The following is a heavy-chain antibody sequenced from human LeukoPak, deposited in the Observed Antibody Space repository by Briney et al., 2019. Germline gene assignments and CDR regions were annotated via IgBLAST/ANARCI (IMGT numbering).Heavy chain of an antibody. Sequence: GESLKISCKCSGYRFTSYWIGWVRQMPGKGLEWMGIINPGDSDTRYSPSFQGQVTISADKSISTAYLQWSSLKASDTAMYYCARHPDCTRTSCYVDYYGMDVWGQGTTVTVSS. V-gene: IGHV5-51*01. D-gene: IGHD2-2*01. CDR3: ARHPDCTRTSCYVDYYGMDV. CDR1: GYRFTSYW. CDR2: INPGDSDT. J-gene: IGHJ6*02.